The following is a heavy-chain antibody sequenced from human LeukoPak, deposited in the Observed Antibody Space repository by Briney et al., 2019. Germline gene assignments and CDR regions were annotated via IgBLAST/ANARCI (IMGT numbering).Heavy chain of an antibody. CDR1: GFTFSYHA. CDR2: INHSGST. V-gene: IGHV4-34*01. CDR3: ASSLQLVFDY. D-gene: IGHD6-13*01. J-gene: IGHJ4*02. Sequence: PGGSLRLSCAASGFTFSYHAMGWVRQAPGKGLEWIGGINHSGSTNYNPSLKSRVTISVDTSKNQFSLKLSSVTAADTAVYYCASSLQLVFDYWGQGTLVTVSS.